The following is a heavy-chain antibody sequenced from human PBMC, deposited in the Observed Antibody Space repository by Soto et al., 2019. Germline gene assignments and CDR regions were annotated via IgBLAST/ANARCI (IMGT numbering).Heavy chain of an antibody. J-gene: IGHJ5*02. CDR1: GASIGSGGW. CDR3: ARHEGWTGPDQ. Sequence: QVHLQESGPGLVKPSETLSLTCAVSGASIGSGGWWSWVRQPSGKGLEWIAEIFHDGNTNYSPSLKSRVTILVDKSQNQFSLNVYSVTAADTAVYYCARHEGWTGPDQWGQGTLVTVSS. V-gene: IGHV4-4*02. CDR2: IFHDGNT. D-gene: IGHD2-8*02.